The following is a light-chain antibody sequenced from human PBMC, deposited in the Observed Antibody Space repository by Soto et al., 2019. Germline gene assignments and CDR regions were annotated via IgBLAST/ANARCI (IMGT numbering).Light chain of an antibody. CDR2: AAS. Sequence: DIPMTQSPSSLSASVGDRVTITCRASQGISNYLAWYQQKPGKVPKLLIYAASTLQSGVPSRFSGSGSGTDFTLTISSLQSEDFAVYYCQQYNNWPLWTFGQGTKVEIK. V-gene: IGKV1-27*01. CDR3: QQYNNWPLWT. CDR1: QGISNY. J-gene: IGKJ1*01.